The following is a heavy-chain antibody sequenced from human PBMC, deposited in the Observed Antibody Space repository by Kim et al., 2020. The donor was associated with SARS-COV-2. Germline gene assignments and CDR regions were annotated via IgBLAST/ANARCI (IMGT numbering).Heavy chain of an antibody. CDR3: ARGCIVPDY. Sequence: GGSLRLSCAASGFTFSSYAMSWVRQAPGKGLEWVSSITVGGAIFYADSVKGRFTISRDNSKNTLYLQINSLRAEDTAVYFCARGCIVPDYWGQGTLLTVSS. J-gene: IGHJ4*02. D-gene: IGHD2-15*01. CDR1: GFTFSSYA. V-gene: IGHV3-23*01. CDR2: ITVGGAI.